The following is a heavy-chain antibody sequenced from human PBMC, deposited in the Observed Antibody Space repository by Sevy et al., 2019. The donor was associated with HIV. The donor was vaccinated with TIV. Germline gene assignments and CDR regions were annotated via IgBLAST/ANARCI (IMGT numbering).Heavy chain of an antibody. CDR1: GFTFSSYA. CDR3: ARGSYSSGHY. D-gene: IGHD6-19*01. V-gene: IGHV3-30-3*01. Sequence: GGSLRLSCAASGFTFSSYARHWVRQAPGKGLEWVAVISYDGSNKYYADSVKGRFTISRDNSKNTLYLQMNSLRAEDTAVYYCARGSYSSGHYWGQGTLVTVSS. CDR2: ISYDGSNK. J-gene: IGHJ4*02.